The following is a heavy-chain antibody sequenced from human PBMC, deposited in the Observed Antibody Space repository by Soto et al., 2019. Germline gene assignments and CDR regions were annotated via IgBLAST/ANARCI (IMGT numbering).Heavy chain of an antibody. CDR1: GGSISSGDW. CDR2: IHHSGST. V-gene: IGHV4-4*02. CDR3: ARMLISPRGTAFDI. J-gene: IGHJ3*02. Sequence: QVQLQESGPGLVKPSGTLSLTCAVSGGSISSGDWWTWVRQPPGKGLEWIGEIHHSGSTNYNPSLKRRVTISVDKSKNQFPLKLSSVTAADTAVYYCARMLISPRGTAFDIWGQGTMVTVSS. D-gene: IGHD3-16*01.